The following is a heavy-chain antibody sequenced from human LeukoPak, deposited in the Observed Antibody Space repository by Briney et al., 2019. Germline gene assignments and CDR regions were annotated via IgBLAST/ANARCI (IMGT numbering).Heavy chain of an antibody. CDR2: ISSSSSYI. J-gene: IGHJ6*02. V-gene: IGHV3-21*01. CDR3: AKEAAAPSYYYYGMDV. D-gene: IGHD6-13*01. Sequence: GGSLRLSCAASGFTFSSYSMNWVRQAPGKGLEWVSSISSSSSYIYYADSVKGRFTISRDNAKNSLYLQMNSLRAEDTAVYYCAKEAAAPSYYYYGMDVWGQGTTVTVSS. CDR1: GFTFSSYS.